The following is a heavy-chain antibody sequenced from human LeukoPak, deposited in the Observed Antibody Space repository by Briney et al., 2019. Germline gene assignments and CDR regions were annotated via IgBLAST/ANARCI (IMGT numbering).Heavy chain of an antibody. J-gene: IGHJ4*02. Sequence: GGSLRLSCAASGFTFSSYWMSWVRQAPGKGLEWVANIKQDGSEKYYVDSVKGRFTISRDNVKNSLYLQMNSLRAEDTAVYYCAKEAPYYYGSGSYHPLDYWGQGTLVTVSS. V-gene: IGHV3-7*03. CDR3: AKEAPYYYGSGSYHPLDY. D-gene: IGHD3-10*01. CDR2: IKQDGSEK. CDR1: GFTFSSYW.